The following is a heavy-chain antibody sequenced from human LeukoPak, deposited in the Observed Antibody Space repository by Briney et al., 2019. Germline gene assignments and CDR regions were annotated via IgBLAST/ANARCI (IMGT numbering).Heavy chain of an antibody. CDR3: AGMLPEYFDY. CDR2: IYYSGST. D-gene: IGHD1-14*01. Sequence: PSETLSLTCTVSGGSISSSSYYWGWIRQPPGKGLEWIGSIYYSGSTYYNPPLKSRVTISVDTSKNQFSLKLSSVTAADTAVYYCAGMLPEYFDYWGQGTLVTVSS. V-gene: IGHV4-39*07. J-gene: IGHJ4*02. CDR1: GGSISSSSYY.